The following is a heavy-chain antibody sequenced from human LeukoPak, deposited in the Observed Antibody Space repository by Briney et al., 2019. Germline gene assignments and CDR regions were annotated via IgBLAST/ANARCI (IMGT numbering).Heavy chain of an antibody. D-gene: IGHD2-8*01. CDR1: GFAFSNYA. J-gene: IGHJ4*02. V-gene: IGHV3-23*01. Sequence: GGSLRLSCTTSGFAFSNYAMNWVRQAPGKGPEWVSGISGFNTYYADSVKGRFTIFRDNSENVLYLQMDRLRAEDTAVYSCAKDVCTSPRCLLYFDSWGQGTLVTVSS. CDR3: AKDVCTSPRCLLYFDS. CDR2: ISGFNT.